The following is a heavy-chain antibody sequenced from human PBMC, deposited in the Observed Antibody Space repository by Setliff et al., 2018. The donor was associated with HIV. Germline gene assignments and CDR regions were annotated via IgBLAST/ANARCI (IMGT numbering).Heavy chain of an antibody. Sequence: SETLSLTCVVSGYSISRGYYWAWIRQPPGKGLEWIASIYHSGITYYNPSLKSRVTISVGTSEDQFSLKLSSVTAADTAMYFCARLGHYDSSGYYSALYFDSWGQGTLVTVSS. CDR2: IYHSGIT. V-gene: IGHV4-38-2*01. J-gene: IGHJ4*02. D-gene: IGHD3-22*01. CDR1: GYSISRGYY. CDR3: ARLGHYDSSGYYSALYFDS.